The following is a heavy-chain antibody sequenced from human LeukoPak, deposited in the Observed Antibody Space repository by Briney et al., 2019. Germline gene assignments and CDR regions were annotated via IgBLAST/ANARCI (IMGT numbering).Heavy chain of an antibody. V-gene: IGHV3-30*04. J-gene: IGHJ4*02. CDR2: ISYDGSYK. Sequence: GGSLRLSCAASGFTLSSYAMSGVRQAPGKGLEWVAVISYDGSYKYYADSVKGRFTISRDNSKITLYLQMNSLRAEDTAVYYCARDHRSSSWYPTYFDYWGQGTLVTVSS. CDR3: ARDHRSSSWYPTYFDY. CDR1: GFTLSSYA. D-gene: IGHD6-13*01.